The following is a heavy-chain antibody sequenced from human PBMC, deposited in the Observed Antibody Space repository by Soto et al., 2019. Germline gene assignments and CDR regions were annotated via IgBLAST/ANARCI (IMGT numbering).Heavy chain of an antibody. CDR3: ARAGKYDFWSHPPPLYYYYGMDV. J-gene: IGHJ6*02. Sequence: GGSLRLSCAASGFTFSSYGMHWVRQAPGKGLEWVAVIWYDGSNKYYADSVKGRFTISRDNSKNTLYLQMNSLRAEDTAVYYCARAGKYDFWSHPPPLYYYYGMDVWGQGTTVTVSS. D-gene: IGHD3-3*01. CDR2: IWYDGSNK. V-gene: IGHV3-33*01. CDR1: GFTFSSYG.